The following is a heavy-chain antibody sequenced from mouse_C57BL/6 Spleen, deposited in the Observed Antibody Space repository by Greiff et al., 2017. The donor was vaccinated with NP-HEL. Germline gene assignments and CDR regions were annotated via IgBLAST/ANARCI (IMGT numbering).Heavy chain of an antibody. Sequence: DVMLVESGGGLVKPGGSLKLSCAASGFTFSSYAMSWVRQTPEKRLEWVATISDGGSYTYYPDNVKGRFTISRDNAKNNLYLQMSQLKSEDTAMYYCAREGSNYGFDYWGQGTTLTVSS. CDR3: AREGSNYGFDY. J-gene: IGHJ2*01. V-gene: IGHV5-4*01. CDR1: GFTFSSYA. D-gene: IGHD2-5*01. CDR2: ISDGGSYT.